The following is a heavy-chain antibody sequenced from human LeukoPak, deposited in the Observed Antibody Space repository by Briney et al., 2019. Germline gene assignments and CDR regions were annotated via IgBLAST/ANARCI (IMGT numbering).Heavy chain of an antibody. CDR1: GGPIRSGGYS. Sequence: PSQTLSLTCAVSGGPIRSGGYSWSWIPQPPGKGLEWIGFMFYRGSTNSNPSLKSRVTISVDTDKTQFSLNLSSVTAADTAVYYCAAIKDSSSWYLGYWGQGTLVTVSS. J-gene: IGHJ4*02. V-gene: IGHV4-61*08. D-gene: IGHD6-13*01. CDR2: MFYRGST. CDR3: AAIKDSSSWYLGY.